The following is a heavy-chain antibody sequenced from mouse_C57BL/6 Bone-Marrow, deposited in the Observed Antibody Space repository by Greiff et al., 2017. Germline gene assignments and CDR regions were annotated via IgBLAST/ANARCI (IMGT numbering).Heavy chain of an antibody. D-gene: IGHD1-1*01. CDR3: ASSITTVVAKGY. CDR1: GYTFTSYW. CDR2: IYPGSGST. Sequence: VQLQQPGAELVKPGASVKMSCKASGYTFTSYWITWVKQRPGQGLEWIGDIYPGSGSTNYNEKFKSKATLTVDTSSSTAYMQLSSLTSEDSAVYYCASSITTVVAKGYWGQGTTLTVSS. V-gene: IGHV1-55*01. J-gene: IGHJ2*01.